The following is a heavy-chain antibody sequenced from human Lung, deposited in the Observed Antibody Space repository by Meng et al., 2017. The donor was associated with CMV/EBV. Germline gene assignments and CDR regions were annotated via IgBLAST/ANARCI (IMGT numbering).Heavy chain of an antibody. CDR2: IYYSGST. Sequence: LXXTVSGGSISSYYWSWIRQPPGKGLEWIGYIYYSGSTNYNPSLKSRVTISVDTSKNQFSLKLSSVTAADTAVYYCARDLGYCSSTSCYYYYGMDVXGQGXTVTVSS. CDR3: ARDLGYCSSTSCYYYYGMDV. D-gene: IGHD2-2*01. J-gene: IGHJ6*02. V-gene: IGHV4-59*01. CDR1: GGSISSYY.